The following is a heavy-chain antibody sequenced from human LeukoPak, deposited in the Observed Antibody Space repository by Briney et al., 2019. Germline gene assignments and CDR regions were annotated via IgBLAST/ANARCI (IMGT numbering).Heavy chain of an antibody. V-gene: IGHV4-34*01. CDR1: GGSFSGYY. CDR2: INHSGST. J-gene: IGHJ4*02. CDR3: ARAPSGYYAY. D-gene: IGHD3-3*01. Sequence: PSETLSLTCAVYGGSFSGYYWSWIRQPPGKGLEWIGEINHSGSTNYNPSLKSRVTISVDTSKNQFSLKLSSVTAVDTAVYYCARAPSGYYAYWGQGTLVTVSS.